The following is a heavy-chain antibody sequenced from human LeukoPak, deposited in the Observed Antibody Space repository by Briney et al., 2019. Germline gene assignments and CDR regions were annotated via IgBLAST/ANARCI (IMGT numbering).Heavy chain of an antibody. CDR3: ARSGSYFRYYYYYGMDV. V-gene: IGHV1-2*02. CDR1: GYTFTGYY. Sequence: GASVKVSCKASGYTFTGYYIHWVRQAPGQGLEWMGWINPNSGGTNYAQKFQGRVTMTRNTSISTAYMELSSLRSEDTAVYYCARSGSYFRYYYYYGMDVWGQGTTVTVSS. D-gene: IGHD1-26*01. CDR2: INPNSGGT. J-gene: IGHJ6*02.